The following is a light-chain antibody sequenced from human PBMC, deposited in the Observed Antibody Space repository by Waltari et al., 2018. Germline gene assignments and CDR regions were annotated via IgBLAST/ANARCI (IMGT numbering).Light chain of an antibody. Sequence: DIQMTQSPSSVPASIGDRVTISCRASQDVSTWVAWYQQKPGKAPNLLISAASSLQSGVPSRFSGSGSGTDFTLTISGLQPEDFTIYFCQQTDSFPLTFGGGTKVELK. V-gene: IGKV1-12*01. J-gene: IGKJ4*01. CDR1: QDVSTW. CDR3: QQTDSFPLT. CDR2: AAS.